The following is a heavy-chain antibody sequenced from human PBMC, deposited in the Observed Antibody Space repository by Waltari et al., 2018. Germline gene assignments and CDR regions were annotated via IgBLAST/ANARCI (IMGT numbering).Heavy chain of an antibody. D-gene: IGHD1-20*01. CDR1: GFTFSNYW. J-gene: IGHJ5*02. CDR2: IKGDGSKK. Sequence: EVQLVESGGALVQPGGYLRLSCVDSGFTFSNYWMSWVRQAPGKGLQLVADIKGDGSKKYYVDSVKGRFTISRDNAEKSVYLQMSSLRAEDTAIYYCARDNSITGTTWGFDLWGQGTLVTISS. CDR3: ARDNSITGTTWGFDL. V-gene: IGHV3-7*03.